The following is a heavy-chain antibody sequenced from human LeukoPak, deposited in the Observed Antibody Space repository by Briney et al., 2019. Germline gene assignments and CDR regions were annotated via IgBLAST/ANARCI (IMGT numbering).Heavy chain of an antibody. Sequence: ASVKVSCEASGYTFTSYYMHWVRQAPGQGLEWMGWINPNSGGTNYAQKFQGRVTMTRDTSISTAYMELSRLRSDDTAVYYCARTSYYYDSSGYYYGPWGQGTLVTVSS. CDR1: GYTFTSYY. CDR3: ARTSYYYDSSGYYYGP. CDR2: INPNSGGT. D-gene: IGHD3-22*01. J-gene: IGHJ5*02. V-gene: IGHV1-2*02.